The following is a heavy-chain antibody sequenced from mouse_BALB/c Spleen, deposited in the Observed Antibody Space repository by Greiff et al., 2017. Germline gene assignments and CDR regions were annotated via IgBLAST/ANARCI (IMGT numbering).Heavy chain of an antibody. D-gene: IGHD2-4*01. J-gene: IGHJ4*01. CDR1: GFNIKDTY. CDR2: IDPANGNT. V-gene: IGHV14-3*02. Sequence: VQLQQSGAELVKPGASVKLSCTASGFNIKDTYMHWVKQRPEQGLEWIGRIDPANGNTKYDPKFQGTATITADTSSNTAYLQLSSLTSEDTAVYYCARWDYDYNAMDYWGQGTSVTVSS. CDR3: ARWDYDYNAMDY.